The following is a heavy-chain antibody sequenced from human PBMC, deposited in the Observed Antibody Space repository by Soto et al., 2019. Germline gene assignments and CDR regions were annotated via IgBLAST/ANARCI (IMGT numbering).Heavy chain of an antibody. CDR3: AREPGGEYSGYEEGTDY. Sequence: EVQLVESGGGLVQPGGSLRLSCAASGFTFSSYWMHWVRQAPGKGLVWVSRINSDGSSTSYADSVKGRFTISRDNAKNTQYLQMNSLRAEDTAVYYCAREPGGEYSGYEEGTDYWGQGTLVTVSS. J-gene: IGHJ4*02. D-gene: IGHD5-12*01. CDR1: GFTFSSYW. CDR2: INSDGSST. V-gene: IGHV3-74*01.